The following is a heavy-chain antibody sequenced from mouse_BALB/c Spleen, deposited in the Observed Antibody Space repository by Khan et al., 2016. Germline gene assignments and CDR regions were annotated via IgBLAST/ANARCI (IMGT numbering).Heavy chain of an antibody. CDR2: IYPGDGDT. J-gene: IGHJ4*01. Sequence: QVQLQQSGAELVRPGSSVKISCKASGYAFSSYWMNWVKQRPGQGLEWIGHIYPGDGDTNYNGKFKGKATLTAEKSLSTAYMQFRSLISEDSAVYVCAELTGPWEAIDYWGQGTLVTGSS. CDR1: GYAFSSYW. CDR3: AELTGPWEAIDY. D-gene: IGHD4-1*01. V-gene: IGHV1-80*01.